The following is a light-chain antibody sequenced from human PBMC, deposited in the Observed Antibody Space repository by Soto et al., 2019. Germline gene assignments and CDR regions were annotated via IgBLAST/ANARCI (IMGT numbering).Light chain of an antibody. CDR3: SSYTSTSIV. CDR2: DVS. J-gene: IGLJ1*01. Sequence: QSALTQPASVSGSPGQSIIISCTGTSSDVGGYNYVSWYQRHPGKAPKLMIYDVSNRPSGVSNRFSGSKSGNTASLTISGLQAEDEADYHCSSYTSTSIVFGTGTKVTVL. CDR1: SSDVGGYNY. V-gene: IGLV2-14*01.